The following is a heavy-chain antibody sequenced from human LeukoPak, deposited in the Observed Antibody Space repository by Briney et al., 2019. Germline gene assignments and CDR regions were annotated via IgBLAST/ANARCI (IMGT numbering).Heavy chain of an antibody. Sequence: LAGGSLRLSCAASGFTFSSYGMHWVRQAPGKGLEWVAVISYDGSNKYYADSVKGRFTISRDNSKNTLYLQMNSLRAEDTAVYYCASHYDSSGYSNFDYWGQGTLVTVSS. CDR3: ASHYDSSGYSNFDY. CDR1: GFTFSSYG. V-gene: IGHV3-30*03. CDR2: ISYDGSNK. J-gene: IGHJ4*02. D-gene: IGHD3-22*01.